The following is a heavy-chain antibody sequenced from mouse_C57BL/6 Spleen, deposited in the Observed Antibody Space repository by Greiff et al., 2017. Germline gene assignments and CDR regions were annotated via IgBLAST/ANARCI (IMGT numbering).Heavy chain of an antibody. J-gene: IGHJ3*01. V-gene: IGHV1-15*01. D-gene: IGHD1-1*01. Sequence: QQSGAELVRPGASVTLSCKASGYTFTDFEMHWVKQTPVHGLEWIGAIDPETGGTAYNQKFKGKAILTADKSSSTAYMELRSLTSEDSAVYYCTKNYGSSLFAYWGQGTLVTVSA. CDR2: IDPETGGT. CDR3: TKNYGSSLFAY. CDR1: GYTFTDFE.